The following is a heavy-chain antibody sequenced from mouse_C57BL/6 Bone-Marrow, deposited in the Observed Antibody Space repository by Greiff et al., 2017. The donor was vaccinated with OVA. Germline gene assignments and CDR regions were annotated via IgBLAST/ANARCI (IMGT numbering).Heavy chain of an antibody. Sequence: VKVVESGAELVRPGASVKLSCKASGYTFTDYYINWVKQRPGQGLEWIARIYPGSGNTYYNEKFKGKATLTAEKSSSTAYMQLSSLTSEDSAVYFCARGGGFAYWGQGTLVTVSA. CDR2: IYPGSGNT. V-gene: IGHV1-76*01. CDR3: ARGGGFAY. J-gene: IGHJ3*01. CDR1: GYTFTDYY.